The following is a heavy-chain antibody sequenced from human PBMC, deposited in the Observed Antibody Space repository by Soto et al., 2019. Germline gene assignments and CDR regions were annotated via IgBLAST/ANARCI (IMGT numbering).Heavy chain of an antibody. J-gene: IGHJ6*02. CDR2: IIPIFGTA. CDR1: GGTFSSYA. CDR3: ARHRIAARPGGDYYYYYGMDV. Sequence: SVKVSCKASGGTFSSYAISWVRQAPGKGLEWMGGIIPIFGTANYAQKFQGRVTITADKSTSTAYMELSSLRSEDTAVYYCARHRIAARPGGDYYYYYGMDVWGQGTTVTVSS. D-gene: IGHD6-6*01. V-gene: IGHV1-69*06.